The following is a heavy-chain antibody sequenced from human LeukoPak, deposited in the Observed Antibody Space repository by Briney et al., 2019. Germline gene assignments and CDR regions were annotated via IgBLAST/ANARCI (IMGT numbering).Heavy chain of an antibody. CDR3: ARVSYYDILTGYPISPTLDY. Sequence: SETLSLTCTVPGGSVSSGSYYWSWIRQPPGKGLEWIGYIYYSGSTNYNPSLKSRVTISVDTSKNQFSLKLSSVTAADTAVYYCARVSYYDILTGYPISPTLDYWGQGTLVTVSS. D-gene: IGHD3-9*01. J-gene: IGHJ4*02. V-gene: IGHV4-61*01. CDR1: GGSVSSGSYY. CDR2: IYYSGST.